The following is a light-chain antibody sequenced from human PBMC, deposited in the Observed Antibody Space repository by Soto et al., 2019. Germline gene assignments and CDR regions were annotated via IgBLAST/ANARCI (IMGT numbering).Light chain of an antibody. Sequence: DIQMTQSPSSLSASVGDRVTITCRASQGISTYLAWYQQKPGKGPKLLIYTAFTLLSGVSSRFSGSGSGTDFAHTIGSLQPEDVATNFSQKYNSAPLSFGGGTKVEIK. CDR2: TAF. CDR1: QGISTY. J-gene: IGKJ4*01. V-gene: IGKV1-27*01. CDR3: QKYNSAPLS.